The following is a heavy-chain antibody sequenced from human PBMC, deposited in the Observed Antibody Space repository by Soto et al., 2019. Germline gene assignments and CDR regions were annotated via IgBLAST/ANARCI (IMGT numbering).Heavy chain of an antibody. V-gene: IGHV1-69*01. CDR2: IIPIFGTA. Sequence: PAEVSCKASGGTLSSYAIRWVRQAHGQGLEWMGGIIPIFGTANYAQKFQGRVTITADESTSTAYMELSSLRSEDTAVCYCARDYLDYDSSGYYYERGVFDYWVQGTLVPGFS. J-gene: IGHJ4*02. CDR3: ARDYLDYDSSGYYYERGVFDY. CDR1: GGTLSSYA. D-gene: IGHD3-22*01.